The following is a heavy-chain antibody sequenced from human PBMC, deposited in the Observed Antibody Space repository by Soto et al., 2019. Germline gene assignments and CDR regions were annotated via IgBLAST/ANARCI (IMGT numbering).Heavy chain of an antibody. CDR1: GGTFSSYT. CDR2: IIPILGIA. J-gene: IGHJ1*01. D-gene: IGHD2-15*01. CDR3: ARRYCSGGSCYSEEYFQH. Sequence: QVQLVQSGAEVKKPGSSVKVSCKASGGTFSSYTISWVRQAPGQGLEWMGRIIPILGIANYAQKFQGRVTITADKSTRIAYMELSSLRSEDTAVYYCARRYCSGGSCYSEEYFQHWGQGTLVTVSS. V-gene: IGHV1-69*02.